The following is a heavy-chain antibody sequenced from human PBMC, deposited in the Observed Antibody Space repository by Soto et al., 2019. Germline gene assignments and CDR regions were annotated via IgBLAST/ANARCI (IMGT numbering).Heavy chain of an antibody. CDR1: GFTFSSYW. CDR3: ARDPNIVATITAIYYYYCMDV. V-gene: IGHV3-7*01. D-gene: IGHD5-12*01. Sequence: EVQLVESGGGLVQPGGSLRLSCAASGFTFSSYWMSWVRQAPGKGLEWVANIKQDGSEKYYVDSVEGRFTISRDNAKNSLYLQMNRLRAEDTAVYYCARDPNIVATITAIYYYYCMDVWGQGGTVTVSS. J-gene: IGHJ6*02. CDR2: IKQDGSEK.